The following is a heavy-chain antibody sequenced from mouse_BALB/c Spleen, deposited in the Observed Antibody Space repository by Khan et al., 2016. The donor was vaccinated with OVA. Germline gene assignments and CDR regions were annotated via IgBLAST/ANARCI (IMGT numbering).Heavy chain of an antibody. D-gene: IGHD3-3*01. Sequence: QIQLVQSGPDLKKPGETVKISCKASGYTFTNYGINWVKQAPGKGLQWMGWIYTYTGEPTSADDFKGRFAFSLETSASTAYLQINNLKNEDTATEFCARGGRRAMDYWGQGTSVTVSS. J-gene: IGHJ4*01. CDR3: ARGGRRAMDY. CDR1: GYTFTNYG. CDR2: IYTYTGEP. V-gene: IGHV9-3-1*01.